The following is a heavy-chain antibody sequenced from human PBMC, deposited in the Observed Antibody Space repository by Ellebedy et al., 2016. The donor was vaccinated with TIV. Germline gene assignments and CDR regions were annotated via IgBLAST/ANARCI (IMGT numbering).Heavy chain of an antibody. CDR3: ARGASRWLQPQYYFDY. CDR2: ISGSGYDT. CDR1: GFSFSSYA. Sequence: PGGSLRLSCAASGFSFSSYAMSWVRRAPGKGLEWVSSISGSGYDTDYADSVKGRFTISRDNSKNTLYLQMNSLRAEDTAVYYCARGASRWLQPQYYFDYWGQGTLVTVSS. V-gene: IGHV3-23*01. D-gene: IGHD5-24*01. J-gene: IGHJ4*02.